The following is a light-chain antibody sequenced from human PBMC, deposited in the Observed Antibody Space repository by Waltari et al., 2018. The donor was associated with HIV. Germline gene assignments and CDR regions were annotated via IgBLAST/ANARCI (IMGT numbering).Light chain of an antibody. J-gene: IGLJ2*01. Sequence: SYALTPIPSVSVVSGETNEITCGADDNMTKRTHWYPHKAGQAPVLVIYENHRRPSGIPDRISGSKSATKATLTITSVEAGDEADYFCQVWDATSHVRIFGGGTKLAVL. CDR1: DNMTKR. CDR3: QVWDATSHVRI. V-gene: IGLV3-21*01. CDR2: ENH.